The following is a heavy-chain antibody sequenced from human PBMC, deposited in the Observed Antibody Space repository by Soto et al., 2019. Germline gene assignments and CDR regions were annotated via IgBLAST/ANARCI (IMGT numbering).Heavy chain of an antibody. CDR3: AKYNGDFVS. V-gene: IGHV3-23*01. CDR2: ISDSGGRT. J-gene: IGHJ5*02. CDR1: GFTFSDYA. D-gene: IGHD1-1*01. Sequence: VQLLESGGGLVQPGGSLRLSCAASGFTFSDYAMDWVRQAPGKGLEWVSAISDSGGRTYYADSVQGRFTISRDNSKSTVFLQMNSLRAEDTATYYCAKYNGDFVSWGQGTLVTVSS.